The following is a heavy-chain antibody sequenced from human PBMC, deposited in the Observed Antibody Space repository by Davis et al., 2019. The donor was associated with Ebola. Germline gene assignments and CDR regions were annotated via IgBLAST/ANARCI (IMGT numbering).Heavy chain of an antibody. CDR2: IIPILGIA. D-gene: IGHD2-15*01. V-gene: IGHV1-69*10. Sequence: SVKVSCKASGGTFSSYAISWVRQAPGQGLEWMGGIIPILGIANYAQKFQGRVTITADESTSTAYMELRSLRSDDTAVYYCARDSGGEAFDIWGQGTMVTVSS. CDR1: GGTFSSYA. J-gene: IGHJ3*02. CDR3: ARDSGGEAFDI.